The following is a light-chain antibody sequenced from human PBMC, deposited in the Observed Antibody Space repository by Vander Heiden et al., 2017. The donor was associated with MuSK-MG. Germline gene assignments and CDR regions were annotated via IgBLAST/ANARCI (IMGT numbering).Light chain of an antibody. CDR2: YNS. CDR1: NIGRYS. V-gene: IGLV3-21*04. J-gene: IGLJ2*01. CDR3: QVWDSTSDHVV. Sequence: SYVLTQPPSVSVAPVRTARLTCGGTNIGRYSVHWYQQKPGQAPVLVIYYNSDRLSGIPERFSGSNSGNTATMTISRVEAGDEADYYCQVWDSTSDHVVFGGGTKLTVL.